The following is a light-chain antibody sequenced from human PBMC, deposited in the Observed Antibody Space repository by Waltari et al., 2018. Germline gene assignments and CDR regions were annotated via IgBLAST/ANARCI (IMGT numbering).Light chain of an antibody. CDR3: QQTYFTVET. CDR1: QSISAY. CDR2: ATS. J-gene: IGKJ3*01. V-gene: IGKV1-39*01. Sequence: DIQMTQSPSSLSASEGDRVTITCRASQSISAYLNWYQQKPGKAPNLLIYATSSLQSGVPSRFSGSGSGTDFTLTISSLQPEDFATYFCQQTYFTVETFGPGTKVDIK.